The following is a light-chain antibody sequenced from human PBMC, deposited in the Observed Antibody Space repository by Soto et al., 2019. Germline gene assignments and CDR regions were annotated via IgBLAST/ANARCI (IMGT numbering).Light chain of an antibody. V-gene: IGLV2-11*01. J-gene: IGLJ1*01. CDR1: GSDVGVYNY. CDR3: CSYAGSYTFV. Sequence: QSALTQPRSVSGSPGQSGTIACTGTGSDVGVYNYVSWYQQYPGKAPKIMIYDVSKRPSGVPDRFSGSKSDNTASLTISGLQAEGEADYYCCSYAGSYTFVFGIGTKVTVL. CDR2: DVS.